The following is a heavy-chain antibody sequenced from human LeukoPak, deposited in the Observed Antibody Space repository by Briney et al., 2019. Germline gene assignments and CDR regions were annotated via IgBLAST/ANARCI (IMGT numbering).Heavy chain of an antibody. J-gene: IGHJ4*02. V-gene: IGHV3-7*01. CDR3: AKSLDY. CDR1: EFTFSRSW. Sequence: GGSLRLSCVASEFTFSRSWMDWVRQAPGKGLEWVANIKEDGSQTYYVDSAKGRFTISRDNAKNSLYLQMDSLRVEDTAIYYCAKSLDYWGRGTLVTVSS. CDR2: IKEDGSQT.